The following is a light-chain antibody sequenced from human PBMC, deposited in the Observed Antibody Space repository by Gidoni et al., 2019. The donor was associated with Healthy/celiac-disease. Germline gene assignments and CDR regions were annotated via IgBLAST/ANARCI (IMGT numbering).Light chain of an antibody. CDR1: QSVSSSY. CDR3: QHYGSSFT. J-gene: IGKJ3*01. Sequence: EIVLTQSPGTLSLSPGERATFSCRASQSVSSSYLAWYQQKPGQAPRLLIYGASSRATGIPDRVSGSGSGTDFTLTISRLEPEDFAVYYCQHYGSSFTFGPGTKVDIK. CDR2: GAS. V-gene: IGKV3-20*01.